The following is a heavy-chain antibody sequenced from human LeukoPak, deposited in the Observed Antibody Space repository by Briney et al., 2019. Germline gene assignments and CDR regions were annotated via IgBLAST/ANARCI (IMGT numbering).Heavy chain of an antibody. CDR3: AEGVGATRMDY. J-gene: IGHJ4*02. CDR2: TYYRSKWYN. Sequence: SQTLSLTCAISGDSVSSDRATWIWIRQSPSRGLEWLGRTYYRSKWYNDYAVSLQGRVSVNPDTSKNQFSLQLNSVTPADTAVYYCAEGVGATRMDYWGQGTLVTVSS. D-gene: IGHD1-26*01. CDR1: GDSVSSDRAT. V-gene: IGHV6-1*01.